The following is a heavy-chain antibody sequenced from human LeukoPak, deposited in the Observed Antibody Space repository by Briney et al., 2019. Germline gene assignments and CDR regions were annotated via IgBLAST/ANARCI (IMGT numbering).Heavy chain of an antibody. Sequence: PSETLSLTCAVSGVAISSYYWSWIRQSPGKGLEWSGHFYDSGTTQYSPSLKSRVTISVDTSKNQFSLKLNSVTAADTAVYYCARAYFNGYGIDGFEYWGQGVLVTVSS. CDR3: ARAYFNGYGIDGFEY. J-gene: IGHJ4*02. CDR1: GVAISSYY. D-gene: IGHD5-18*01. CDR2: FYDSGTT. V-gene: IGHV4-59*01.